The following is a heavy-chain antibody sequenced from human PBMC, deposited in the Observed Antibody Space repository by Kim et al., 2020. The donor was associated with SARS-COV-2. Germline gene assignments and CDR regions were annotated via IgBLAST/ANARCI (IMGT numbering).Heavy chain of an antibody. CDR3: AREVNNVFGV. V-gene: IGHV6-1*01. J-gene: IGHJ3*01. CDR1: GDSVSRNNAA. CDR2: TYYTSNWYN. D-gene: IGHD3-22*01. Sequence: SQTLSLTCAISGDSVSRNNAAWNWIRQSPSRGLEWLGRTYYTSNWYNDYAVFVKSRISINPDTSKNRCSLQLNSVTPEDTAVYYCAREVNNVFGVWGQGTMLTL.